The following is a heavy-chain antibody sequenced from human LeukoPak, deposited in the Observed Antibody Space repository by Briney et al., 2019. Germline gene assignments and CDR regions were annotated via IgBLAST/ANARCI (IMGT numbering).Heavy chain of an antibody. Sequence: SGTLSLTCAVSVGSISISNWGSGVGQPPGKGLDWMGEIYHRGSTNYNPSPKRRVTISVDTSKNNFSRRLSLLTAADTAVYYCGRRGNVASSSHLWYYRRRLRFFDYWGQGTLVTVSS. CDR2: IYHRGST. CDR1: VGSISISNW. CDR3: GRRGNVASSSHLWYYRRRLRFFDY. V-gene: IGHV4-4*02. D-gene: IGHD4-17*01. J-gene: IGHJ4*02.